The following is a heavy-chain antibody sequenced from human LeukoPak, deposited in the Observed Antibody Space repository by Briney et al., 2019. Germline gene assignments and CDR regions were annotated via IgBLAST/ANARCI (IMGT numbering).Heavy chain of an antibody. Sequence: PGGSLRLSCAASGFTFSSYGMHWVRQAPGKGLEWVAVIWYDGSNKYYADSVKGRFTISRDNSKNTLYLQMNSLRAEDTAVYYCARDGGYCSSISCYQDYWGQGTLATVSS. CDR3: ARDGGYCSSISCYQDY. CDR2: IWYDGSNK. D-gene: IGHD2-2*01. CDR1: GFTFSSYG. V-gene: IGHV3-33*01. J-gene: IGHJ4*02.